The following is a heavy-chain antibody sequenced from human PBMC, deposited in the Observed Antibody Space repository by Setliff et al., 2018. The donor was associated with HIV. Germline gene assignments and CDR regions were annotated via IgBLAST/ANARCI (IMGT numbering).Heavy chain of an antibody. Sequence: SETLSLTCTVSGDSTTSSSSYWGWIRQPPGKGLEWIGNIYYSGSTYYNPSLKSRVTISVDTSKNQFSLKLSSVTAADTTVYYCAREWSYGAFDTFDVWGQGTMVTVSS. V-gene: IGHV4-39*02. CDR2: IYYSGST. CDR3: AREWSYGAFDTFDV. J-gene: IGHJ3*01. CDR1: GDSTTSSSSY. D-gene: IGHD5-18*01.